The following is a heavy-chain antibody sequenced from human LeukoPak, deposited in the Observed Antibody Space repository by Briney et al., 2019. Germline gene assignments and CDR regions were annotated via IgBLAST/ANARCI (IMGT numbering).Heavy chain of an antibody. J-gene: IGHJ6*02. CDR1: GFTVSGDY. D-gene: IGHD2-2*01. Sequence: GGSLRLSCAVSGFTVSGDYMSWLRQAPGRGLEWVSVIYSGGSTYYADSVKGRFTISRDNSKNTLYLQMNSLRAEDTAVYYCARDSIGMDVWGQGTTVTVSS. CDR3: ARDSIGMDV. V-gene: IGHV3-66*01. CDR2: IYSGGST.